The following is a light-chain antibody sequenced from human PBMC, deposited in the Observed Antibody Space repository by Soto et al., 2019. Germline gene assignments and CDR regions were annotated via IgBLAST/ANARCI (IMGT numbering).Light chain of an antibody. CDR2: KAS. Sequence: DIQMTQSPSTLSASVGDRVTITCWASQSISIWLAWYQQKPGKAPKLLIYKASSLESGVPSRFSGSGSGTEFTLTISSLQTEDFATYYCQQYINRWTFGPGTKVEIK. CDR1: QSISIW. J-gene: IGKJ1*01. V-gene: IGKV1-5*03. CDR3: QQYINRWT.